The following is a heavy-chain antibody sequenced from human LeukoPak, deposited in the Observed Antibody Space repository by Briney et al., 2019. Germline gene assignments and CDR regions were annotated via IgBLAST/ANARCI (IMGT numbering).Heavy chain of an antibody. CDR3: ARKSSGWDGDNWFDP. V-gene: IGHV3-53*01. Sequence: GESLRLSCAASGFTVSSNYMSWVRQAPGKGLEWVSVIYSGGSTYYADSVKGRFTISRDNSKNTLYLQMNSLRAEDTAVYYCARKSSGWDGDNWFDPWGQETLVTVSS. D-gene: IGHD6-19*01. CDR2: IYSGGST. CDR1: GFTVSSNY. J-gene: IGHJ5*02.